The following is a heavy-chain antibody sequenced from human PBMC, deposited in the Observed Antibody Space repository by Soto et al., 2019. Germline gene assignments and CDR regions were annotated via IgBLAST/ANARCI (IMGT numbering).Heavy chain of an antibody. D-gene: IGHD6-13*01. CDR2: MNPNSGNT. CDR1: GYTFTSYD. CDR3: XXXXXXSSWYYYYYYGMDV. Sequence: QVQLVQSGAEVKKPGASVKVSCKASGYTFTSYDINWVRQATGQGLEWMGWMNPNSGNTGYAQKFQGRVTMTRNTXXXXXXXXXXXXXXXXXXXXXXXXXXXXSSWYYYYYYGMDVWGQGTTVTVSS. J-gene: IGHJ6*02. V-gene: IGHV1-8*01.